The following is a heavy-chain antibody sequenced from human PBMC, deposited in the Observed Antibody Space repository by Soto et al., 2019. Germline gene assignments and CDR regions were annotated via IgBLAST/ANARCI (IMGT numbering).Heavy chain of an antibody. CDR3: ATESGSTYGYFDH. Sequence: SETLSLTCTVSGGSVTSDEDYWTWIRQSPGKGLEWIGYISNSGSTGYNPSLKTRLSMSVDRSKNQFTLRLTSVTAAGTAVYFCATESGSTYGYFDHWGQGTQVTVSS. CDR1: GGSVTSDEDY. D-gene: IGHD5-18*01. J-gene: IGHJ4*02. V-gene: IGHV4-30-4*01. CDR2: ISNSGST.